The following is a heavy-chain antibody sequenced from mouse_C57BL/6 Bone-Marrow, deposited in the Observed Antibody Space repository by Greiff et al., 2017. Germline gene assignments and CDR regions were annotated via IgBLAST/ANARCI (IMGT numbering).Heavy chain of an antibody. V-gene: IGHV1-69*01. J-gene: IGHJ4*01. CDR3: ALYPYAMDY. Sequence: QVQLQQPGAELVMPGASVKLSCKASGYTFTSYWMHWVKQRPGQGLEWIGEIDPSDSYTNYNQKFKGKSTLTVDKSSSTAYMQLSSLTSEDSAVYHCALYPYAMDYWGQGTTVTVSS. D-gene: IGHD2-1*01. CDR1: GYTFTSYW. CDR2: IDPSDSYT.